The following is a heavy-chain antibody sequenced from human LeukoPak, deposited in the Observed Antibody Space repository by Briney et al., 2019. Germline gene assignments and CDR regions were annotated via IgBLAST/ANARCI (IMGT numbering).Heavy chain of an antibody. D-gene: IGHD3-22*01. Sequence: GGSLRPSCAASGFTFSSYSMNWVRQAPGKGLEWVSYISSSSSTIYYADSVKGRFTISRDNAKNSLYLQMNSLRDEDTAVYYCARDGEYYYDSSGYYYWGQGTLVTVSS. CDR2: ISSSSSTI. CDR1: GFTFSSYS. CDR3: ARDGEYYYDSSGYYY. V-gene: IGHV3-48*02. J-gene: IGHJ4*02.